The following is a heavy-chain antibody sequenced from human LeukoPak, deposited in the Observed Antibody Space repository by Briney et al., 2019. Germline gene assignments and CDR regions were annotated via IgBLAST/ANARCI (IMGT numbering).Heavy chain of an antibody. CDR3: ASELDYGGYSNFDF. V-gene: IGHV3-74*01. Sequence: PRGSPRLSCAAPGFTFSSYWMHWVRQAPGKGPVWVSRIKSDGSSTSYADSVKGRFTISRDNAKNTLYLQMNSLRAEDTAVYYCASELDYGGYSNFDFWGQGTLVTVSS. CDR1: GFTFSSYW. J-gene: IGHJ4*02. D-gene: IGHD4-23*01. CDR2: IKSDGSST.